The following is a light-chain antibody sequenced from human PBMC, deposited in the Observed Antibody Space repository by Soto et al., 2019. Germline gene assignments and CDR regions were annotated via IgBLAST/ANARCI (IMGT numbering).Light chain of an antibody. CDR1: KLGDKY. J-gene: IGLJ2*01. V-gene: IGLV3-1*01. Sequence: SYELTQPPSVSVSPGQTASITCSGDKLGDKYACWYQQKPGQSPVLVIYQDSKRPSGIPERFSGSNSGNTATQTISGTQAMDEADYYCQAWDSSTVGVFGGGTKLTVL. CDR2: QDS. CDR3: QAWDSSTVGV.